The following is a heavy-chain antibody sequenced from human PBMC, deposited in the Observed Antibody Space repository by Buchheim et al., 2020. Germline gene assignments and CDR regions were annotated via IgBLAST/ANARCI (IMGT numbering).Heavy chain of an antibody. CDR2: ISYDGSNK. J-gene: IGHJ6*02. Sequence: QVQLVESGGGVVQPGRSLRLSCAASGFTFSSYAMHWVRQAPGKGLEWVAVISYDGSNKYYADSVKGRFTISRDNSKNTLYLQMNSLRAEDTAVYYCARGGGRGYGDPLYYYYYGMDVWGQGTT. CDR3: ARGGGRGYGDPLYYYYYGMDV. V-gene: IGHV3-30-3*01. D-gene: IGHD4-17*01. CDR1: GFTFSSYA.